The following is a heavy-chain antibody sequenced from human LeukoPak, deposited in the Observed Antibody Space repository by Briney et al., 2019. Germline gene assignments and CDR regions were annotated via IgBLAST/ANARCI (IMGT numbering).Heavy chain of an antibody. D-gene: IGHD5-18*01. CDR1: GGTFSSYA. CDR3: ARDRRSGYSYGFDY. Sequence: GASVKVSCKASGGTFSSYAISWVRQAPGQGLEWMGGIIPIFGTANYAQKFQGRVTITADESTSTAYMELSSLRSEDTAVYYCARDRRSGYSYGFDYWGQGTLVTVSS. J-gene: IGHJ4*02. V-gene: IGHV1-69*13. CDR2: IIPIFGTA.